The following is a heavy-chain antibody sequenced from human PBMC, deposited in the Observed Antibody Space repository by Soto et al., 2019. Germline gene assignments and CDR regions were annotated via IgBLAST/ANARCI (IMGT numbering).Heavy chain of an antibody. J-gene: IGHJ5*02. CDR2: INHSGGT. Sequence: SETLSLTCAVYGGSFSGYYWSWIRQPPGKGLEWIGEINHSGGTNYNPSLKSRVTISVDTSKNQFSLKLSSVTAADTAVYYCARRSGPDYDFWSGYFRGGNWFDPWGQGTLVTVSS. V-gene: IGHV4-34*01. CDR3: ARRSGPDYDFWSGYFRGGNWFDP. CDR1: GGSFSGYY. D-gene: IGHD3-3*01.